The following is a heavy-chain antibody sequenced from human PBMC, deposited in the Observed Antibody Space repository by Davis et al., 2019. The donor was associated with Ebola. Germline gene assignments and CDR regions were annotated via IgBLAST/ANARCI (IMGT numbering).Heavy chain of an antibody. D-gene: IGHD3-22*01. CDR1: GYTFTSYA. J-gene: IGHJ3*02. V-gene: IGHV1-3*01. CDR3: ARGPLRSLYYYDSSGYYAFDI. CDR2: INAGNGNT. Sequence: AASVTVSCKASGYTFTSYAMHWVRQAPGQRLEWMGWINAGNGNTKYSQKFQGRVTITRDTSASTAYMELSSLRSEDTAVYYCARGPLRSLYYYDSSGYYAFDIWGQGTMVTVSS.